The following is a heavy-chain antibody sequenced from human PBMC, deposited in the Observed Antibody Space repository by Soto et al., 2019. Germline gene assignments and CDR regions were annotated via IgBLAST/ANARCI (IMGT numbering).Heavy chain of an antibody. CDR3: ARDLAISILGAPAAFSYYGMDV. V-gene: IGHV3-48*02. Sequence: GGSLRLSCAASGFTFSSYSMNWVRQAPGKGLEWVSYISSSSNTIYATDSVKGRFTISRDNAKNSLYLQMNSLRDEDTAVYYCARDLAISILGAPAAFSYYGMDVWGHGTTVTVPS. CDR2: ISSSSNTI. CDR1: GFTFSSYS. J-gene: IGHJ6*02. D-gene: IGHD3-3*01.